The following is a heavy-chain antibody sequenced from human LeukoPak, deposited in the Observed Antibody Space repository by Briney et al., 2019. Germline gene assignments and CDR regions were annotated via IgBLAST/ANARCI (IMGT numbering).Heavy chain of an antibody. CDR2: IIPILGIA. CDR1: GYTFTSYG. J-gene: IGHJ1*01. CDR3: ARDYDILTGYYPVQH. Sequence: SVKVSCKASGYTFTSYGISWVRQAPGQGLEWMGRIIPILGIANYAQKFQGRVTITADKSTSTAYMELSSLRSEDTAVYYCARDYDILTGYYPVQHWGQGTLVTVSS. D-gene: IGHD3-9*01. V-gene: IGHV1-69*04.